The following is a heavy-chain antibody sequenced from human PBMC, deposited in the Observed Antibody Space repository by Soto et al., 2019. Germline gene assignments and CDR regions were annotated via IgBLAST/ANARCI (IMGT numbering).Heavy chain of an antibody. CDR3: ARDIAARRPPYYYYGMDV. CDR2: IKQDGSEK. CDR1: GFTFSSYW. J-gene: IGHJ6*02. V-gene: IGHV3-7*03. Sequence: EVQLVESGGGLVQPGGSLRLSCAASGFTFSSYWMSWVRQAPGKGLEWVANIKQDGSEKYYVDSVKGRFTISRDNAKNSLYLQMNSLRAEDTAVYYCARDIAARRPPYYYYGMDVWGQGTTVTVSS. D-gene: IGHD6-6*01.